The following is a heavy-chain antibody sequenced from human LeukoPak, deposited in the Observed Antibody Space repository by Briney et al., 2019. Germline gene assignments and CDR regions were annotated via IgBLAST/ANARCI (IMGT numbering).Heavy chain of an antibody. J-gene: IGHJ4*02. CDR1: GGSFSGYY. Sequence: PSETLSLTCAVYGGSFSGYYWSWIRQPPGKGLEWIGRIYTSGSTNYNPSLKSRVTMSVDTSKNQFSLKLSSVTAADTAVYYCARDSYCGGDCCKPFDYWGQGTLVTVSS. V-gene: IGHV4-4*07. CDR2: IYTSGST. D-gene: IGHD2-21*01. CDR3: ARDSYCGGDCCKPFDY.